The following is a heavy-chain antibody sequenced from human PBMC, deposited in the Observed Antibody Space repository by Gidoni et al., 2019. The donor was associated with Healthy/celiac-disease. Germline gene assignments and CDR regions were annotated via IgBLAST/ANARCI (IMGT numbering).Heavy chain of an antibody. CDR3: ARDLDSGDGAFDY. Sequence: QVQLVQSGAEVKKPGSSVKVSCKASGGTFSSYTISWVRQAPGQGLEWLGSIIPILGIANYAQKFQGRVTITADKSTSTAYMELSSLRSEDTAVYYCARDLDSGDGAFDYWGQGTLVTVSS. CDR1: GGTFSSYT. D-gene: IGHD5-12*01. J-gene: IGHJ4*02. V-gene: IGHV1-69*08. CDR2: IIPILGIA.